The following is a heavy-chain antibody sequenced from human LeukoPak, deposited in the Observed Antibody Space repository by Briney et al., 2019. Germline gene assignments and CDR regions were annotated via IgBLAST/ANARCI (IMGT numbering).Heavy chain of an antibody. CDR1: GYTCTDYY. V-gene: IGHV1-69-2*01. D-gene: IGHD3-10*01. CDR3: TTDRVDRSFDL. CDR2: IDGEDGET. J-gene: IGHJ6*04. Sequence: ATVKISCKASGYTCTDYYMHWVKYAPGKGLEWMGRIDGEDGETIYAEKFQGRGTITAATSTDTPYMASTSLRSEDTAVYSCTTDRVDRSFDLWGKGTAVIVSS.